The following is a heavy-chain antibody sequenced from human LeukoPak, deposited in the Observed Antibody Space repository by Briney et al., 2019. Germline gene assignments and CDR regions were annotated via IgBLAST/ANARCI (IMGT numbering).Heavy chain of an antibody. CDR3: ARVDLSITMFWDYGMDV. CDR1: GYSISSGYY. J-gene: IGHJ6*04. V-gene: IGHV4-38-2*01. Sequence: SETLSLTCAVSGYSISSGYYWGWIRQPPGKGLEWIGSIYHSGSTYYNPSLKSRVTISVDTSKNQFSLKLSSVTAADTAVYYCARVDLSITMFWDYGMDVWGKGTTVTVSS. D-gene: IGHD3-9*01. CDR2: IYHSGST.